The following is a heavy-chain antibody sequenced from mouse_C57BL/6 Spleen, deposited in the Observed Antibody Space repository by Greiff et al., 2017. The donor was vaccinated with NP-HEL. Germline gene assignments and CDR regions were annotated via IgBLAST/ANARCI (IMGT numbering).Heavy chain of an antibody. CDR3: ARKGYDGYYLFDY. J-gene: IGHJ2*01. V-gene: IGHV5-15*01. CDR1: GFTFSDYG. CDR2: ISNLAYSN. Sequence: EVQRVESGGGLVQPGGSLKLSCAASGFTFSDYGMAWVRQAPRKGPEWVAFISNLAYSNYYADTVTGRFTISRENAKNKLYLEMSSLRSEDTAMYYCARKGYDGYYLFDYWVQGTTLTVSS. D-gene: IGHD2-3*01.